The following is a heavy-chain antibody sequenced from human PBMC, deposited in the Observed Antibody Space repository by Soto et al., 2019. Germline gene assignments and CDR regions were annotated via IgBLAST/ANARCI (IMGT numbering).Heavy chain of an antibody. CDR1: GFTFSSYG. D-gene: IGHD3-22*01. V-gene: IGHV3-30*18. CDR2: ISYDGSNK. CDR3: TKEGYYESGPDY. J-gene: IGHJ4*02. Sequence: QVPLVESGGGVVQSGRSLRLSCAASGFTFSSYGIHWVRQAPGKGLEWVSVISYDGSNKYYADSVKGRFTISRDNSKNTLYLQMNSLRVEDTAVYYCTKEGYYESGPDYWGQGTLVTVSS.